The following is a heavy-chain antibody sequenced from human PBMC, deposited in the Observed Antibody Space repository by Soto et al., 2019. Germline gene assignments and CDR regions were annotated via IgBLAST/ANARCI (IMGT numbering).Heavy chain of an antibody. J-gene: IGHJ6*02. Sequence: ASETLSLTCTVSGGSISSYYWSWLRQPPGKGLEWIGYIYYSGSTNYNPSLKSRVTISVDTSKNQFSLKLSSVTAADTAVYYCAREGVVQGYYGMDVWGQGTTVTVSS. D-gene: IGHD2-2*01. CDR1: GGSISSYY. CDR3: AREGVVQGYYGMDV. CDR2: IYYSGST. V-gene: IGHV4-59*01.